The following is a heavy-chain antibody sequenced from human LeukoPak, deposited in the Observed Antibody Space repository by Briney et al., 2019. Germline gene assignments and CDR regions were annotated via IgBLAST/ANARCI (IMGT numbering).Heavy chain of an antibody. V-gene: IGHV3-11*04. CDR2: ISSRSSNK. J-gene: IGHJ3*02. Sequence: GGSLRLSCAASEFTFSNYYMSWIRQAPGKGLVWVSYISSRSSNKEYADSVKGRFTISRDNSKNSLFLQMDSLRAEGSAIYYCAREGWDLNALDIWGQGTMVTVSP. CDR1: EFTFSNYY. D-gene: IGHD1-26*01. CDR3: AREGWDLNALDI.